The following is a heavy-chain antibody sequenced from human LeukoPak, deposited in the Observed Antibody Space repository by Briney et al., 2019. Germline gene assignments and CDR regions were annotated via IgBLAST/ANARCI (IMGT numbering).Heavy chain of an antibody. CDR2: ISNSGST. CDR3: ARASSGSFYYFDY. CDR1: GGSISGNY. J-gene: IGHJ4*02. D-gene: IGHD3-22*01. V-gene: IGHV4-4*07. Sequence: SQTLSLTCTVSGGSISGNYWSWIRQPAGKGLEWIGRISNSGSTNYNPSLKSRVTMSVDTAKNQFSLKLSSVTAADTAVYYCARASSGSFYYFDYWGQGTLVTVSS.